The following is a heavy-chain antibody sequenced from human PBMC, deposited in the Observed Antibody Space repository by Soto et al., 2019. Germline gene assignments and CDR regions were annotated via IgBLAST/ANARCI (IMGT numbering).Heavy chain of an antibody. Sequence: GASVKVSCKASGGTFSSYAISWVRQAPGQGLEWMGGIIPIFGTANYAQKFQGRVTITADESTSTAYMELSSLRSEDTAVYYCAREGYCSSTSCPADVWGQGTTVTVSS. CDR2: IIPIFGTA. J-gene: IGHJ6*02. CDR1: GGTFSSYA. D-gene: IGHD2-2*01. V-gene: IGHV1-69*13. CDR3: AREGYCSSTSCPADV.